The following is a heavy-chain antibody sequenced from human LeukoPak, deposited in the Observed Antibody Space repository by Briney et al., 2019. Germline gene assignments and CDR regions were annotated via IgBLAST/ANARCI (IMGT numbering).Heavy chain of an antibody. CDR1: GGSVNSYY. CDR3: ARDSGTSGEVKFDP. D-gene: IGHD3-10*01. J-gene: IGHJ5*02. Sequence: SETLSLTCTVSGGSVNSYYLSWIRQPAGKTLEWIGRIYDGGSTNYNPSLKSRVTMSVDTSKSQISLKLKSVTAADTAVYYCARDSGTSGEVKFDPWGQGALVTVSS. V-gene: IGHV4-4*07. CDR2: IYDGGST.